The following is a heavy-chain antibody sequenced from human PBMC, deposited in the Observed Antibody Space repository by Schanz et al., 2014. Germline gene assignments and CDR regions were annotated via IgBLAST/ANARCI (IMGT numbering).Heavy chain of an antibody. Sequence: QVQLVQSGAEVKKPGSSMKVSCKASGGTLNSYPFNWVRQAPGQGLEWMGWINPNTGGTNFAQKFQGWVTVTRDTSISTVYMELSRVTYEDTAVYYCARDDRAYYYGMDVWGQGTTVTVSS. J-gene: IGHJ6*02. CDR3: ARDDRAYYYGMDV. V-gene: IGHV1-2*04. CDR1: GGTLNSYP. CDR2: INPNTGGT. D-gene: IGHD3-22*01.